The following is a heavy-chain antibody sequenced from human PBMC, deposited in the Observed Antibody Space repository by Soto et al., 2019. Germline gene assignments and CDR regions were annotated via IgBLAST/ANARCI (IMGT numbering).Heavy chain of an antibody. J-gene: IGHJ6*02. D-gene: IGHD2-2*01. Sequence: QVQLVQSGAEVKKPGSSVKVSCKASGGTFSSYAISWARQAPGQGLEWMGGIIPIFGIANYAQKFQGRVTLTGDESPRTAYMALSSLRSEDTAVYYWAATQICSGTSCPPNFCYYYGMDVWGQGTTVTGSS. CDR3: AATQICSGTSCPPNFCYYYGMDV. CDR2: IIPIFGIA. V-gene: IGHV1-69*01. CDR1: GGTFSSYA.